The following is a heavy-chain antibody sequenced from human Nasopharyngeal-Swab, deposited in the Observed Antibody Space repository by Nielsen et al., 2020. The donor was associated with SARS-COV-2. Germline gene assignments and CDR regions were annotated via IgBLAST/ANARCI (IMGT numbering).Heavy chain of an antibody. V-gene: IGHV1-18*01. CDR2: ISAYNGNT. Sequence: ASVNVSCKASRYSFTRYGISWVRQAPARGLEWMGWISAYNGNTNYAQKPQGRVTMTTDTSTSTAYMELRSLRSDDTAVYYCARDWGSSGGKAGTLAYWGQGTLVTVSS. CDR1: RYSFTRYG. J-gene: IGHJ4*02. CDR3: ARDWGSSGGKAGTLAY. D-gene: IGHD6-19*01.